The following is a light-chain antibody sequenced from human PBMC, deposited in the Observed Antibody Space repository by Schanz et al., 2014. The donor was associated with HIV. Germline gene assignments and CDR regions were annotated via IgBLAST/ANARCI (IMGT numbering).Light chain of an antibody. CDR2: EVT. V-gene: IGLV2-8*01. CDR1: NSDVGGHNY. CDR3: SSYGGNNDLV. J-gene: IGLJ2*01. Sequence: QSALTQPPSASGSPGQSVTISCTGTNSDVGGHNYVSWFQQHPGKAPRLIIYEVTKRPSGVPDRFSGSKSGNTASLTVSGLQAEDEADYYCSSYGGNNDLVFGGGTKLTVL.